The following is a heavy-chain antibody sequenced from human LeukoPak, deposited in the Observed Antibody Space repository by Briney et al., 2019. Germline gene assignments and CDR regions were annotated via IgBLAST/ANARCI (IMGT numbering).Heavy chain of an antibody. CDR2: IYPGDSDA. D-gene: IGHD1-1*01. Sequence: GESLKISCKTSGYKFIDHWIGWVRQMPGKGLQWMAIIYPGDSDARYSPSFQGQVTISADKSITTAYLRWSSLKASDTATYYCARLVTPGVTRWFDPWGQGTPVTVSS. CDR3: ARLVTPGVTRWFDP. CDR1: GYKFIDHW. V-gene: IGHV5-51*01. J-gene: IGHJ5*02.